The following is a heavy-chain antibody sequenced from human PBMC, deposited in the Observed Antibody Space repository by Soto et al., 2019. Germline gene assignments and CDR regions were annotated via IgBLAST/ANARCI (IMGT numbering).Heavy chain of an antibody. CDR1: GYSFTDTW. CDR2: INPADSDT. CDR3: ARQPRGGMDV. V-gene: IGHV5-51*01. Sequence: GESLKISCKGSGYSFTDTWIAWVRQMPGKGPEWMAIINPADSDTRYSPSFQGQVTISADKSISTAYLQWSSLKASDTAMYYCARQPRGGMDVWGQGTTVTVSS. J-gene: IGHJ6*02. D-gene: IGHD3-10*01.